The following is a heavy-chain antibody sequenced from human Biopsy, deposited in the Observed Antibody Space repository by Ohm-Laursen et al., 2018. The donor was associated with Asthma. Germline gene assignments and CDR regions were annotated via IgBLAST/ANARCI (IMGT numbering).Heavy chain of an antibody. Sequence: TLSLTCTVSGGSISSHDWTWIRLPPGKGLEYIGDVSHTGSTNYNPSLKSRVTMSLDTSKNQFSLRLTSVTPADTAVYYCARLADCSGGACYSYGWFDPWGHGTRVTVSS. J-gene: IGHJ5*02. V-gene: IGHV4-59*11. CDR1: GGSISSHD. CDR3: ARLADCSGGACYSYGWFDP. CDR2: VSHTGST. D-gene: IGHD2-15*01.